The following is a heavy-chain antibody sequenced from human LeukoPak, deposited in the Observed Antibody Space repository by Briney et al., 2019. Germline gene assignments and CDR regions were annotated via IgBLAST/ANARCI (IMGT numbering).Heavy chain of an antibody. CDR2: IYHSGST. V-gene: IGHV4-38-2*01. Sequence: PSETLSLTCAVSGYSISSGYYWGWIRQPPGKGLELIGIIYHSGSTYYNPSLKSRLTISVDTSKHQFSLKLSSVTAADTAVYYCARRITMVRGVIISLLYFDYWGQGTLVTVSS. J-gene: IGHJ4*02. CDR3: ARRITMVRGVIISLLYFDY. CDR1: GYSISSGYY. D-gene: IGHD3-10*01.